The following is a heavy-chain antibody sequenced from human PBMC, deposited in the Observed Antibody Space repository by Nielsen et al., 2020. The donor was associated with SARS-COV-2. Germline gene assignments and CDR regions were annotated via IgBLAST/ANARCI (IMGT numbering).Heavy chain of an antibody. Sequence: SLKISCAASGFTFDDYAMHWVRQAPGKGLEWVSGISWNSGSIGYADSVKGRFTISRDNAKNSLYLQMNSLRAEDTALYYCAKVDTLGSDYYGMDVWGQGTTVTVSS. CDR2: ISWNSGSI. J-gene: IGHJ6*02. CDR3: AKVDTLGSDYYGMDV. V-gene: IGHV3-9*01. CDR1: GFTFDDYA. D-gene: IGHD1-26*01.